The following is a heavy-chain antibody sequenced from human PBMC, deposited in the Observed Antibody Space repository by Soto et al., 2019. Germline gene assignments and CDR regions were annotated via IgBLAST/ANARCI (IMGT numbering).Heavy chain of an antibody. D-gene: IGHD3-9*01. CDR3: ARCDWRSGY. J-gene: IGHJ4*02. CDR2: IRNAAPSH. CDR1: GVNCSAYG. Sequence: PGGSLRLSRAASGVNCSAYGRNWVRQAPGKGLEWVSYIRNAAPSHHYADSVKGRFTVSRDNAKGSLYLQMDSPRAEHTPVYYCARCDWRSGYWRQGTLHTVSS. V-gene: IGHV3-48*01.